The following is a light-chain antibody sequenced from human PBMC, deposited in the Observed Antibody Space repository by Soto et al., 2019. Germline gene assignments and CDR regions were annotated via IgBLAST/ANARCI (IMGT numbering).Light chain of an antibody. V-gene: IGLV2-14*01. CDR1: SSDVGGYRY. J-gene: IGLJ1*01. CDR3: SSYTSSTTQV. Sequence: QSALTQPASVSGSPGQSITISCTGTSSDVGGYRYVSWYLQHPGKAPKLMNYEDSNRPSGVSDLFSGSKSGNTASLTISGLQAAEEADYYCSSYTSSTTQVFGGGTKLTVL. CDR2: EDS.